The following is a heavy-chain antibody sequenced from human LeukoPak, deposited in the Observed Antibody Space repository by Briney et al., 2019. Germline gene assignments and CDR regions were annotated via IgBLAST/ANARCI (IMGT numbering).Heavy chain of an antibody. CDR3: AGSSAIGY. J-gene: IGHJ4*02. Sequence: SVKGRFTISRDNSKNTLYLQMNSLRAEDTAVYYCAGSSAIGYWGQGTLVTVSS. V-gene: IGHV3-30*03. D-gene: IGHD2-15*01.